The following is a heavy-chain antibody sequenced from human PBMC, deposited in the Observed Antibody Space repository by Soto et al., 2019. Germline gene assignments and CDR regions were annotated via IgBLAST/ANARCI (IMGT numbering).Heavy chain of an antibody. J-gene: IGHJ4*02. D-gene: IGHD2-15*01. CDR3: AKDLSGYCSGGSCYSYFDY. CDR1: GFTFSSYG. V-gene: IGHV3-30*18. Sequence: QVQLVESGGGVVQPGRSLRLSCAASGFTFSSYGMHWVRQAPGKGLEWVAVISYDGSNKYYADSVKGRFTISRDNSKNTLYLQMNSLRAEDTAVYYCAKDLSGYCSGGSCYSYFDYWGQGTLVTVSS. CDR2: ISYDGSNK.